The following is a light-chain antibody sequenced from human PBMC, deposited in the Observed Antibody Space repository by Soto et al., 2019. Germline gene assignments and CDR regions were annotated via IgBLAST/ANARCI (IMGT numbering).Light chain of an antibody. Sequence: EIGVTPSPVTLSSFPGERGPLSCRASQYINTRLAWYQQKPGQAPRLLIYGASTRATGIPARFSGSGSGTEFTLTISSLQSEDFAVYYCQQYYNLWTFAQGTKVDI. CDR1: QYINTR. V-gene: IGKV3-15*01. J-gene: IGKJ1*01. CDR3: QQYYNLWT. CDR2: GAS.